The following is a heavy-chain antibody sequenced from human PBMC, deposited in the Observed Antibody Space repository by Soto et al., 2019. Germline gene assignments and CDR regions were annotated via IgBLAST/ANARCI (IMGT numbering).Heavy chain of an antibody. CDR3: ASQASPYYYYGMDA. CDR1: GDSISSSNYY. Sequence: PSETLSLTCTVSGDSISSSNYYWGWIRQPPGKGLEWIANIYYSGTTYCNPSLKSRVAISVDTSKNHFSLKLSSVTAADTAIYYCASQASPYYYYGMDAWGQGTTVTVSS. J-gene: IGHJ6*02. V-gene: IGHV4-39*02. CDR2: IYYSGTT.